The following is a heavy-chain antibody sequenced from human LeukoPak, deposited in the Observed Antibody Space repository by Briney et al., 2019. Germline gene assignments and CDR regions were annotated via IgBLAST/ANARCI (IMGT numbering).Heavy chain of an antibody. J-gene: IGHJ4*02. D-gene: IGHD1-7*01. Sequence: GGSLRLSCAASGFTFSSYWMIWVRQAPGRGLEWLSYIGSSGTTTYYADSVKGRFSISRDNAKNLLFLQMNSLRAEDTAVYYCARMNYVSTGWGAPFDNWGQGTLVTVSS. V-gene: IGHV3-48*04. CDR3: ARMNYVSTGWGAPFDN. CDR1: GFTFSSYW. CDR2: IGSSGTTT.